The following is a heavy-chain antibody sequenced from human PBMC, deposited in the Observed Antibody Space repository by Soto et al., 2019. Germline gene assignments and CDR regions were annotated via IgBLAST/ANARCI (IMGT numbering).Heavy chain of an antibody. CDR2: IYPGDSDT. J-gene: IGHJ6*02. Sequence: GESLKISCKGSGYSFTSYWIGWVRQMPGKGLEWMGIIYPGDSDTRYSPSFQGQVTISADKSISTAYLQWSSLKASDTAMYYCALGYCSSTSCYTGGYYYYGMDVWGQGTTATASS. CDR1: GYSFTSYW. D-gene: IGHD2-2*02. CDR3: ALGYCSSTSCYTGGYYYYGMDV. V-gene: IGHV5-51*01.